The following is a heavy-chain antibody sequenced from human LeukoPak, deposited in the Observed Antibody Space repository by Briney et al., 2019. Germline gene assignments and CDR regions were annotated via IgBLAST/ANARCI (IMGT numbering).Heavy chain of an antibody. CDR2: ISSSGSTI. Sequence: PGGSLRLSCAASGFTFSDYYMSWIRQAPGKGLEWVSYISSSGSTIYYADSVKGRFTISRDNAKNSLYLQMNSLRAEDTAVYYCAGLKTYYYYMDVWGKGTTVTVSS. J-gene: IGHJ6*03. CDR1: GFTFSDYY. V-gene: IGHV3-11*01. D-gene: IGHD5/OR15-5a*01. CDR3: AGLKTYYYYMDV.